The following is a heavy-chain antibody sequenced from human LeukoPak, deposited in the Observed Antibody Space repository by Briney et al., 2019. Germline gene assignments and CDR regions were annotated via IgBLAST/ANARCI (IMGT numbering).Heavy chain of an antibody. V-gene: IGHV3-33*06. CDR2: IWYDGSNK. Sequence: GGSLRLSCAASGFTFSSNGMHWVRQAPGKGLEWVAVIWYDGSNKYYADSVKGRFTISRDNSKNTLYLQMNSLRAEDTAVYYCAKNGALEWLPSDFDYWGQGTLVTVSS. D-gene: IGHD3-3*01. J-gene: IGHJ4*02. CDR3: AKNGALEWLPSDFDY. CDR1: GFTFSSNG.